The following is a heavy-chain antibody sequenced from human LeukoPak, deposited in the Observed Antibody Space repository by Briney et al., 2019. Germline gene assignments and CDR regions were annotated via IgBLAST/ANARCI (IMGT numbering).Heavy chain of an antibody. CDR1: GFTFSSHA. J-gene: IGHJ4*02. D-gene: IGHD4-17*01. CDR2: ISAGGSST. CDR3: ARGQYGDYDY. V-gene: IGHV3-23*01. Sequence: GGSLRLSCAASGFTFSSHAMSWVRQAPGKGLQWVSAISAGGSSTYYADSVKGRFTISRGNSKNTLYLQMNSLRAEDTAVYYCARGQYGDYDYWGQGTLVTVSS.